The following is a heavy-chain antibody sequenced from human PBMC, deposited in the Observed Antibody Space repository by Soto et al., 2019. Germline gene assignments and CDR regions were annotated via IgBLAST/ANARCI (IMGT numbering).Heavy chain of an antibody. J-gene: IGHJ4*02. CDR1: GYTFTSYP. CDR2: INAGNGDT. D-gene: IGHD3-10*01. V-gene: IGHV1-3*01. Sequence: QVQLVQSGAEVKKPGASVKVSCKASGYTFTSYPMHWVRKAPGQRLEWMGWINAGNGDTENSQKFQGRVTITRDTYATTAYMELSSLRSEDTAVYYCARQDYYASGSYHFDYWGQGTLVTVSS. CDR3: ARQDYYASGSYHFDY.